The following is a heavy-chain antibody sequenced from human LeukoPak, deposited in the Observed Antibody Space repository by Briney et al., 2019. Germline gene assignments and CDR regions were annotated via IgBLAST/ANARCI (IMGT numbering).Heavy chain of an antibody. V-gene: IGHV3-48*01. CDR1: GYSISSGYY. J-gene: IGHJ4*02. D-gene: IGHD1-1*01. CDR3: ARWNLGNFGY. Sequence: ETLSLTCTVSGYSISSGYYWGWVRQAPGKGLEWVSYISSSSSTIYYADSVKGRFTISRDNAKNSLYLQMNSLRAEDTAVYYCARWNLGNFGYWGQGTLVTVSS. CDR2: ISSSSSTI.